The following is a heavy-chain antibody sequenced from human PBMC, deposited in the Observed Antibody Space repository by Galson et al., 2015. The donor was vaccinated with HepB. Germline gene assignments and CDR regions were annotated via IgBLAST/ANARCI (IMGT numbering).Heavy chain of an antibody. V-gene: IGHV1-69*01. J-gene: IGHJ4*02. Sequence: VRQAPGQGLEWMGGIIPIFGIANYAQKFQGRVTITADESTSTAYMELSSLRSEDTAVYYCASRDNIVVVPAAIRYYFDYWGQETLVTVSS. CDR2: IIPIFGIA. CDR3: ASRDNIVVVPAAIRYYFDY. D-gene: IGHD2-2*01.